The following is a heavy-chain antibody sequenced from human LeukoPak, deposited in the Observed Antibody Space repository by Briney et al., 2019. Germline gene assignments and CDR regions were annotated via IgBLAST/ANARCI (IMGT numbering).Heavy chain of an antibody. CDR3: ARARYYFDSATPRQGFDP. CDR1: GFTFSSYW. D-gene: IGHD3-10*01. J-gene: IGHJ5*02. CDR2: INGDGRNI. V-gene: IGHV3-74*01. Sequence: GGSLRLSCVASGFTFSSYWMHWVRQDPRKGLVWVSRINGDGRNINYADSVRGRFTISRDDSKNTVYLQMHNLRVEDTARYFCARARYYFDSATPRQGFDPWGQGTLVIVSS.